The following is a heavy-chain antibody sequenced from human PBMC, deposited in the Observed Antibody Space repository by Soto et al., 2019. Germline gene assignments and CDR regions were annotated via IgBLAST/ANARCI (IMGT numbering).Heavy chain of an antibody. CDR1: GFTFSSYW. Sequence: PGGSLRLSCAASGFTFSSYWMSWVRQAPGKGLEWVANIKQDGSEKYYVDSVKGRFTISRDNAKNSLYLQMNSLRAEDTAVYYCARDRVTMVRGVRAAGFDYWGQGTLVTVSS. CDR3: ARDRVTMVRGVRAAGFDY. D-gene: IGHD3-10*01. V-gene: IGHV3-7*01. J-gene: IGHJ4*02. CDR2: IKQDGSEK.